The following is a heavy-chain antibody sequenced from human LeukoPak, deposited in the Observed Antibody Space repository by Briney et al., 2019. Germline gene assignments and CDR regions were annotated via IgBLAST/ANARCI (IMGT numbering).Heavy chain of an antibody. CDR1: GFTFSSNW. J-gene: IGHJ3*02. V-gene: IGHV3-7*01. CDR3: ARLNLAGAFDI. Sequence: PGGSLRLSCAASGFTFSSNWMSWVRQVPGKGLEWVANIKQDGSEKYYVDSVKGRFTISRDNAKNTLYLQMNSLRAEDTAVYYCARLNLAGAFDIWGQGTMVTVSS. CDR2: IKQDGSEK.